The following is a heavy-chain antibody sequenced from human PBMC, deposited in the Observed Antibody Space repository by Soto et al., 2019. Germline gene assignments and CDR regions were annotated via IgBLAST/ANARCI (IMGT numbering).Heavy chain of an antibody. CDR3: ARLGHEYMGYYYYYYMDV. D-gene: IGHD6-6*01. J-gene: IGHJ6*03. CDR1: GGSISSYY. Sequence: SETLSLTCTVSGGSISSYYWSWIRQPPGKGLEWIGYIYYSGSTNYNPSLKSRVTISVDTSKNQFSLKLSSVTAADTAVYYCARLGHEYMGYYYYYYMDVWGKGTTVTVAS. CDR2: IYYSGST. V-gene: IGHV4-59*08.